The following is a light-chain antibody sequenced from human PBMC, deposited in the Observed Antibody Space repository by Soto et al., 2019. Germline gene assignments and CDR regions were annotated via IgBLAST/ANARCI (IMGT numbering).Light chain of an antibody. CDR3: QQYGRSPPFT. J-gene: IGKJ2*01. V-gene: IGKV3-20*01. Sequence: ELVLTQSPGTLSLSPGERATLSCRASQSVSSSYLAWYQQKPGQAPRLLIYGASNRATGIPDRFSGSGSGTDFTLTISRLEPEDFAVYFCQQYGRSPPFTFGHETKVEIK. CDR2: GAS. CDR1: QSVSSSY.